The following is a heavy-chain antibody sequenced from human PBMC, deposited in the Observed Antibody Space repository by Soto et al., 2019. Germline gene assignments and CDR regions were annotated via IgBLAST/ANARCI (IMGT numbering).Heavy chain of an antibody. V-gene: IGHV2-5*02. CDR3: APSIRDFVWLHRYFDY. Sequence: QITLKESGPALVKPTQTLTLTCTFSGFSLSTSGVGVSWIRQPPGKALEWLALIYWDDDKRYSASLKSRLTMTKVTSKKQVVITMINMNPADTATDYTAPSIRDFVWLHRYFDYWCQVTLGTVST. D-gene: IGHD3-9*01. CDR1: GFSLSTSGVG. J-gene: IGHJ4*02. CDR2: IYWDDDK.